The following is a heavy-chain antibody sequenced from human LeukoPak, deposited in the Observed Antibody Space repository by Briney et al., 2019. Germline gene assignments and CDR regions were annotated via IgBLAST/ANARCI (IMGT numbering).Heavy chain of an antibody. D-gene: IGHD1-7*01. V-gene: IGHV3-53*01. Sequence: GGSLRLSCAASGLTVSSNCMSWVRQAPGKGLEWVSFIYSGGNTYYADSVKGRFTISRDNSKNTVHLQMNSLRAEDTAVYYCARDGITGTGYNWFDPWGQGTLVTVSS. CDR1: GLTVSSNC. J-gene: IGHJ5*02. CDR3: ARDGITGTGYNWFDP. CDR2: IYSGGNT.